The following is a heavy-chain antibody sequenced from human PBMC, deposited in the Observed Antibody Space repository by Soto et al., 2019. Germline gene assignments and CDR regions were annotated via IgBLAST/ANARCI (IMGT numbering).Heavy chain of an antibody. Sequence: EVQLLESGGGLVQPGGFLRLSCAASGFTFSSYAMSWVRQAPGKGLEWVSAISGSGGSTYYADSVKGRFTISRDNSKNTLYLQMNSLRAEDTAVYYCAKDRRHSSGCEYFQHWGQGTLVTVSS. CDR2: ISGSGGST. CDR3: AKDRRHSSGCEYFQH. V-gene: IGHV3-23*01. D-gene: IGHD6-19*01. CDR1: GFTFSSYA. J-gene: IGHJ1*01.